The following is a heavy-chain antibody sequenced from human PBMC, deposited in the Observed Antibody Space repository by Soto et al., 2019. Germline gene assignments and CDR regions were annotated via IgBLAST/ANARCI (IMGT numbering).Heavy chain of an antibody. J-gene: IGHJ5*02. V-gene: IGHV1-18*04. CDR1: GYTFTSYG. Sequence: ASVKVSCKASGYTFTSYGISWVRQAPGQGLEWMGWISAYNGNTNYAQKLQGRVTTTTDTSTSTACIALRSLRSGDTAVYYCSIADFWSGYLRTSFDPWGQGTLVTVSS. CDR3: SIADFWSGYLRTSFDP. D-gene: IGHD3-3*01. CDR2: ISAYNGNT.